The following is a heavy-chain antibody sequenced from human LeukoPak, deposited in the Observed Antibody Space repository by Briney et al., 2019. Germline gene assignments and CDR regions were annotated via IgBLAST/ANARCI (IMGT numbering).Heavy chain of an antibody. V-gene: IGHV1-46*01. Sequence: ASVKVSCKASGYTFTSYYMHWVRQAPGQGLEWMGIINPSGGSTSYAQKFQGRVTMTRDTSTSTVYMELSSLRSEDTAVYYCARDLAVAGTPKVHYYGMDVWGKGTTVTVSS. D-gene: IGHD6-19*01. CDR1: GYTFTSYY. CDR3: ARDLAVAGTPKVHYYGMDV. CDR2: INPSGGST. J-gene: IGHJ6*04.